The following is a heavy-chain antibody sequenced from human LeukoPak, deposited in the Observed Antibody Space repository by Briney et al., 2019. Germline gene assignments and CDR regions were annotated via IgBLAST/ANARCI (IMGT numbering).Heavy chain of an antibody. CDR2: ISSSSSTK. Sequence: LPGGSLRLSCAASGFAFDGYGMDWVRQAPGKGLEWVSHISSSSSTKYYAESVKGRFTISRDNAKNSLNRQMNSLRAEDTAVYYCARWDASGTYSYDYWGQGTLVTVSS. V-gene: IGHV3-48*01. D-gene: IGHD3-10*01. CDR3: ARWDASGTYSYDY. J-gene: IGHJ4*02. CDR1: GFAFDGYG.